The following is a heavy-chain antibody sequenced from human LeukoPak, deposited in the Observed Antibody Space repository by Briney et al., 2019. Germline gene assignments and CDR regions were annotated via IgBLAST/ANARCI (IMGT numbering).Heavy chain of an antibody. V-gene: IGHV3-66*01. D-gene: IGHD5-18*01. CDR1: GFTVSSNY. Sequence: GGSLRLSCAASGFTVSSNYMSWVRQAPGKRLEWVSLYSGDNTYYADSVKGRFTISRDNSKNTLYLQMNSLRAEGTAVYYCARGYGGYSYVDYFNYWGQGTLVTVSS. CDR2: YSGDNT. J-gene: IGHJ4*02. CDR3: ARGYGGYSYVDYFNY.